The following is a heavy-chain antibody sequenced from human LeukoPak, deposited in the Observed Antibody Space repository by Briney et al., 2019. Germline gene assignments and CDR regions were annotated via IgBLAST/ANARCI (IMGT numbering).Heavy chain of an antibody. CDR3: ARADYEDAFDI. J-gene: IGHJ3*02. V-gene: IGHV4-61*02. CDR2: IYTSGST. CDR1: GGSISSGGYY. D-gene: IGHD4-17*01. Sequence: SETLSLTCTVSGGSISSGGYYWSWIRQPAGKGLEWIGRIYTSGSTNYNPSLKSRVTMSVDTSKNQFSLKLSSVTAADTAVYYCARADYEDAFDIWGQGTMVTVSS.